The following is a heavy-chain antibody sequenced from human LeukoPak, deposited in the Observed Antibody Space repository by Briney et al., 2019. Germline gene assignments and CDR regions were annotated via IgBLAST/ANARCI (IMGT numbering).Heavy chain of an antibody. D-gene: IGHD3-3*01. J-gene: IGHJ6*03. Sequence: SETLSLTCTVSGGSISSGGYYWSWIRQHPGKGLEWIGYIYYSGSTYYNPSLKSRVTISVDTSKNQFSLKLSSVTAADTAVYYCARGFWSGYSPLGYYYYYYMDVWGKGTTVTVSS. CDR2: IYYSGST. CDR3: ARGFWSGYSPLGYYYYYYMDV. V-gene: IGHV4-31*03. CDR1: GGSISSGGYY.